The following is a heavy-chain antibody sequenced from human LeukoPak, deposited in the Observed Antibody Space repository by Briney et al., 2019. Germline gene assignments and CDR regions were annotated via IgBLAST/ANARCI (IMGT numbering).Heavy chain of an antibody. CDR2: INTDGSST. J-gene: IGHJ6*03. V-gene: IGHV3-74*01. D-gene: IGHD3-22*01. CDR1: GFTFSSYW. Sequence: GGSLRLSCAASGFTFSSYWMHWVRQAPGKGLVWVSRINTDGSSTSYADSVKGRFTISRDNAKNTLYLQMNSLRAEGTAVYYCARGFDYYDSSGYTYYYYYYMDVWGKGTTVTVSS. CDR3: ARGFDYYDSSGYTYYYYYYMDV.